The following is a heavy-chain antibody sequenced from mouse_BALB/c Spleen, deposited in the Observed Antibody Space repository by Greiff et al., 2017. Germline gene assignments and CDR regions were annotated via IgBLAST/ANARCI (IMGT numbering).Heavy chain of an antibody. CDR1: GFTFSSYT. CDR3: TREVRLDYAMDY. Sequence: EVKLVESGGGLVKPGGSLKLSCAASGFTFSSYTMSWVRQTPEKRLEWVATISSGGSYTYYPDSVKGRFTISRDNAKNTLYLQMSSLKSEDTAMYYCTREVRLDYAMDYWGQGTSVTVSS. D-gene: IGHD2-14*01. J-gene: IGHJ4*01. CDR2: ISSGGSYT. V-gene: IGHV5-6-4*01.